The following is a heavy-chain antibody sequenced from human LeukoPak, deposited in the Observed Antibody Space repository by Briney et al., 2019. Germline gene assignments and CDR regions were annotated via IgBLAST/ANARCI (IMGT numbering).Heavy chain of an antibody. Sequence: GSLRLSCAASGFTFSSFAMTWVRQAPGKGLEWVSSITGTYYTTYNTDSVKGRFTISRDNSKNTLYLQMNSLRADDTAVYYCTKDPNGDYVGAFDPWGQGTLVTVSS. CDR3: TKDPNGDYVGAFDP. CDR1: GFTFSSFA. CDR2: ITGTYYTT. J-gene: IGHJ5*02. D-gene: IGHD4-17*01. V-gene: IGHV3-23*01.